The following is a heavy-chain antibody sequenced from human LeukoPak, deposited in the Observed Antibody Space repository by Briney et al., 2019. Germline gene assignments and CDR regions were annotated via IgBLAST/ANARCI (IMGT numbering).Heavy chain of an antibody. Sequence: GGSLRLSCAASGFTFSSYGMHWVRQAPGKGLEWVADIWYDGSNKYYVDSVQGRFTISRDNSKNTLYLHKSSLRAEDTAVYYCARGDYYDSSGYYFPDAFDIWGQGTMVTVSS. CDR1: GFTFSSYG. CDR3: ARGDYYDSSGYYFPDAFDI. CDR2: IWYDGSNK. V-gene: IGHV3-33*01. J-gene: IGHJ3*02. D-gene: IGHD3-22*01.